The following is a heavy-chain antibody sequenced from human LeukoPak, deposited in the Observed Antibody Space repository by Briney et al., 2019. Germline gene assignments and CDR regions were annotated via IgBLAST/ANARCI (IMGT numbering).Heavy chain of an antibody. V-gene: IGHV4-59*11. D-gene: IGHD5-18*01. J-gene: IGHJ6*03. CDR1: GGSIGRHY. CDR2: VFYTGST. CDR3: AREPEGARGYSYGYGYYYYMDV. Sequence: SETLSLNRTVSGGSIGRHYWGWIRQPPGKGLERSGDVFYTGSTNYNPSLKSLVTISVDASRNQFSLKLSSVTAADTAVYYCAREPEGARGYSYGYGYYYYMDVWGKGTTVTVSS.